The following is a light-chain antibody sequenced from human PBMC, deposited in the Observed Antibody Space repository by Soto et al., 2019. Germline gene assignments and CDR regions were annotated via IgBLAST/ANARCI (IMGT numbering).Light chain of an antibody. Sequence: QLVLTQPPSASASLGASVTLTCTLSSGYSNYKVDWYQQRPGKGPRFVMRVGTGGIVGSKGDGIPDRFSVFGSGLNRYLTIKNIQEEDESDYHCGAEHGSGSNCGVVFGGGTKVTVL. CDR3: GAEHGSGSNCGVV. CDR2: VGTGGIVG. V-gene: IGLV9-49*01. CDR1: SGYSNYK. J-gene: IGLJ2*01.